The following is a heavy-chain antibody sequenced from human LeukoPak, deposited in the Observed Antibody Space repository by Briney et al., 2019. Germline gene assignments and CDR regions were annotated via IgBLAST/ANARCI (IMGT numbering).Heavy chain of an antibody. V-gene: IGHV3-30*03. J-gene: IGHJ6*02. D-gene: IGHD5-12*01. CDR1: GFTFTSYG. Sequence: QSGGSLRLSCAASGFTFTSYGMHWVRQAPGKGLEWVAVISYDGSNKYYVGSVKGRFTISRDNAKNSLYLQMNSLRAEDTAVYYCMGLRSEYYGMDVWGQGTTVTVSS. CDR2: ISYDGSNK. CDR3: MGLRSEYYGMDV.